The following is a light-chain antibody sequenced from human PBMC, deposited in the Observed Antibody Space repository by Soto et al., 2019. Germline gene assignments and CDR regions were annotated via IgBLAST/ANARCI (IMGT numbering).Light chain of an antibody. CDR2: GAS. V-gene: IGKV3-15*01. Sequence: EIVMMQSPATLSVSLVERATLSCMASQSVSSDLAWFQQKPGQAPRLIIHGASTRATGVPGRFSGSGSVTEFTLTISSLQSEDSAVYYCQQYNKWPQTFGQGTKVDIK. J-gene: IGKJ1*01. CDR3: QQYNKWPQT. CDR1: QSVSSD.